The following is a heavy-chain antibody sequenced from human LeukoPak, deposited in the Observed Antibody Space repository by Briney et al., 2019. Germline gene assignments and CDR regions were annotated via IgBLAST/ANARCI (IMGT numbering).Heavy chain of an antibody. D-gene: IGHD2-2*01. V-gene: IGHV4-59*01. Sequence: SETLSLTCTVSGGSISSYYWSWIRQPPGKGLEWIGYIYYSGSTSYNPSLKSRVTISVDTSKNQFSLKLSSVTAADTAVYYCARVGGYCSSTSCYGGIDPWGQGTLVTVSS. CDR2: IYYSGST. CDR1: GGSISSYY. J-gene: IGHJ5*02. CDR3: ARVGGYCSSTSCYGGIDP.